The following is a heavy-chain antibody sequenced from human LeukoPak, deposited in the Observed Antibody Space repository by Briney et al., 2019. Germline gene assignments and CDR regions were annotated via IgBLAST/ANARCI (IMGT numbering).Heavy chain of an antibody. D-gene: IGHD2/OR15-2a*01. CDR1: GGSISSSSYY. V-gene: IGHV4-39*01. CDR3: ARQTSFWYFQH. CDR2: IYYSGST. J-gene: IGHJ1*01. Sequence: PSETMSLTCTVSGGSISSSSYYWGWIRQPPGKGLEWIGSIYYSGSTYYNPSLKSRVTISVDTSKNQFSLKLSSVTDADTAVYYCARQTSFWYFQHWGQGTLVTVSS.